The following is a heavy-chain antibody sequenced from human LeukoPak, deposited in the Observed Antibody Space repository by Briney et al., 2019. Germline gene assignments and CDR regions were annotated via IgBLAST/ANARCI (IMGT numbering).Heavy chain of an antibody. CDR3: AKDHCSGGICYSYYFDY. V-gene: IGHV3-23*01. CDR2: ISGSGDKI. D-gene: IGHD2-15*01. CDR1: GFTFSNSA. Sequence: GGSLRLSCAASGFTFSNSAMTWVRQAPGKGLEWVSAISGSGDKIHYADSVKGRFTISRDNSKNTLYLQMNSLRAEDTAVYHCAKDHCSGGICYSYYFDYWGQGTLVTVSS. J-gene: IGHJ4*02.